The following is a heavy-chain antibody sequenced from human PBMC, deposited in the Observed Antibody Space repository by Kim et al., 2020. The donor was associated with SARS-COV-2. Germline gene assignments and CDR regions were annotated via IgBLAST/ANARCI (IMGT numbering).Heavy chain of an antibody. V-gene: IGHV4-59*13. CDR1: GGSISSYY. CDR2: IYYSGST. Sequence: SETLSLTCTVSGGSISSYYWSWIRQPPGKGLEWIGYIYYSGSTNYNPSLKSRVTISVDTSKNQFSLKLSSVTAADTAVYYCARDVAADWFDPWGQGTLVTVSS. J-gene: IGHJ5*02. CDR3: ARDVAADWFDP.